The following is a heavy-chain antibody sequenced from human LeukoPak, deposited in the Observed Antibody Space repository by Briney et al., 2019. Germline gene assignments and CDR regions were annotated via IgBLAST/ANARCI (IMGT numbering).Heavy chain of an antibody. D-gene: IGHD6-6*01. CDR2: ISYDGSNK. J-gene: IGHJ4*02. CDR3: ARDQYSSSSGYFDY. Sequence: GRSLRLSCAASGFTFSSYAMHWVRQAPGEGLEWVAVISYDGSNKYYADSVKGRFTISRDNSKNTLYLQMNSLRAEDTAVYYCARDQYSSSSGYFDYWGQGTLVTVSS. CDR1: GFTFSSYA. V-gene: IGHV3-30*01.